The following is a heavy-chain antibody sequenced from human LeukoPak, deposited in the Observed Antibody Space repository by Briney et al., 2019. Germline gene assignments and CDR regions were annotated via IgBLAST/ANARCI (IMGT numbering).Heavy chain of an antibody. Sequence: SVKVSCKASGGTFSSYAISWVRQAPGQGLEWMGGIIPIFGTANYAQKFQGRVTITTDESTSTAYMELSSLRSEDTAVYYCARDRTRGSHPYYFDYWGQGTLVTVSS. V-gene: IGHV1-69*05. CDR3: ARDRTRGSHPYYFDY. D-gene: IGHD1-1*01. CDR2: IIPIFGTA. CDR1: GGTFSSYA. J-gene: IGHJ4*02.